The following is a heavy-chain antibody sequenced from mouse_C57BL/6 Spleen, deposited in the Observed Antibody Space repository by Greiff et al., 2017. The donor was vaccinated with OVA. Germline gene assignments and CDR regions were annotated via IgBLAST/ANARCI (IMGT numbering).Heavy chain of an antibody. CDR2: IYPSDSET. D-gene: IGHD1-1*01. Sequence: QVHVKQPGAELVRPGSSVKLSCKASGYTFTSYWMDWVKQRPGQGLEWIGNIYPSDSETHYNQKFKDKATLTVDKSSSTAYMQLSSLTSEDSAVYYCARSTYYYGSSYNYWGQGTTLTVSS. J-gene: IGHJ2*01. CDR3: ARSTYYYGSSYNY. CDR1: GYTFTSYW. V-gene: IGHV1-61*01.